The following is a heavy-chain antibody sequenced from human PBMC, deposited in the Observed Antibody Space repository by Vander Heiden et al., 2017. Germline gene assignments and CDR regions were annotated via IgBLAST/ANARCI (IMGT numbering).Heavy chain of an antibody. J-gene: IGHJ4*02. CDR1: GFTFSDYY. Sequence: QVQLVESGGGLVKPGGSLRLSCAASGFTFSDYYLNWNRQAPGKGLEWVSYISGSGHTMAYADSVRGRFTISRDNAENSVYLQMNSLGAEDTAVYYCARDGIGNYYKFWGQGTLVTVSS. D-gene: IGHD1-20*01. V-gene: IGHV3-11*01. CDR3: ARDGIGNYYKF. CDR2: ISGSGHTM.